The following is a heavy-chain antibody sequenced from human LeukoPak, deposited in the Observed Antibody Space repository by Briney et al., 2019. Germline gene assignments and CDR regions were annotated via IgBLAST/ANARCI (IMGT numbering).Heavy chain of an antibody. CDR2: IWYDGTNK. D-gene: IGHD5-18*01. J-gene: IGHJ4*02. Sequence: GGSLRLSCAASGFTFSDYGMRWVRQAPGKGLEWVALIWYDGTNKYYVDSVKGRFTIHRDNYKHTVYLKMNSLRADDTAVYYCARDRYGIRRDYFHYWGQGILVTVS. CDR1: GFTFSDYG. CDR3: ARDRYGIRRDYFHY. V-gene: IGHV3-33*01.